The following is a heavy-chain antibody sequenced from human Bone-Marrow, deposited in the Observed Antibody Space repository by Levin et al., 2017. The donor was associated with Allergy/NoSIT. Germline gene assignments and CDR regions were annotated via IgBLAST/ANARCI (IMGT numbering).Heavy chain of an antibody. V-gene: IGHV3-33*01. CDR1: GFTFSSYG. CDR3: ARDVWHYDSSGYYPGGYFDY. CDR2: IWYDGSNE. J-gene: IGHJ4*02. D-gene: IGHD3-22*01. Sequence: GGSLRLSCAASGFTFSSYGMHWVRQAPGKGLEWVAVIWYDGSNEYYADSVKGRFTISRDNSKNTLYLQMNSLRAEDTAVYYCARDVWHYDSSGYYPGGYFDYWGQGTLVTVSS.